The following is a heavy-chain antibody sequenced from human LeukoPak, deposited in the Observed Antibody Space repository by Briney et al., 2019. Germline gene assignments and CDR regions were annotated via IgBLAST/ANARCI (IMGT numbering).Heavy chain of an antibody. CDR2: IYYTGST. Sequence: SQTLSLTCTVSGVSISSGDYYWTWIRQPPGKGLEWIGYIYYTGSTYYNPSLKSRITISVDTSKNQFSLKLSSVTAADTAVYYCASSLLLYDSSGRDAFDIWGQGTMVTVSS. CDR1: GVSISSGDYY. D-gene: IGHD3-22*01. V-gene: IGHV4-30-4*01. J-gene: IGHJ3*02. CDR3: ASSLLLYDSSGRDAFDI.